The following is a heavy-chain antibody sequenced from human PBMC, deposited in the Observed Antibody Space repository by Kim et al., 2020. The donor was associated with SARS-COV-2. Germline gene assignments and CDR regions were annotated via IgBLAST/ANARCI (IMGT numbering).Heavy chain of an antibody. D-gene: IGHD6-19*01. CDR2: INPGNDRT. J-gene: IGHJ4*02. V-gene: IGHV1-46*01. CDR1: GYTFTTYY. CDR3: ARVSSSVCHGYFDN. Sequence: ASVKVSCKASGYTFTTYYIHWVRQAPGQGLEWMGIINPGNDRTTYAQNFQGRVSMTRDTSTSTVYMDLSRLRSDDTAVYYCARVSSSVCHGYFDNGGQGT.